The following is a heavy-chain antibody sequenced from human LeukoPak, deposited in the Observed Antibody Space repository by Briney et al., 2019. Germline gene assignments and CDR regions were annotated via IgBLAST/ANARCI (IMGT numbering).Heavy chain of an antibody. J-gene: IGHJ3*02. D-gene: IGHD3-22*01. Sequence: ASVKVSCKASGYTFTSYGISWVRQAPGQGLEWMGWISAYNGNTNYAQKLQGRVTMTTDTSTSTAYMELRSLRSDDTAVYYCARVAYFSDGSGYLGFDIWGQGTMVTVSS. CDR3: ARVAYFSDGSGYLGFDI. CDR1: GYTFTSYG. V-gene: IGHV1-18*01. CDR2: ISAYNGNT.